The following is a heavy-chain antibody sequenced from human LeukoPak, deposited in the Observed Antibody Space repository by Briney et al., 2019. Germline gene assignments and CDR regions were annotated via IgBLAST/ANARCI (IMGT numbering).Heavy chain of an antibody. Sequence: GGSLRLSCAASGLTVSSNCMSWVRQAPGKGLEWVANIKQDGREKYYVDSVKGRFTISRDNAKNSLYLQMNSLRAEDTAVYYCARVEDYDILTGFDYWGQGTLVTVSS. V-gene: IGHV3-7*01. CDR3: ARVEDYDILTGFDY. J-gene: IGHJ4*02. CDR1: GLTVSSNC. D-gene: IGHD3-9*01. CDR2: IKQDGREK.